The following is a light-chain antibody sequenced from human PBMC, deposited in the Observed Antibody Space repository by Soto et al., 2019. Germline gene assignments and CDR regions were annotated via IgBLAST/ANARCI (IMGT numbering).Light chain of an antibody. J-gene: IGKJ2*01. V-gene: IGKV3-20*01. CDR3: QVSGRSALYT. CDR1: QSVSSSY. CDR2: GAS. Sequence: EIVLTQSPGTLSLSPGERATLSCRASQSVSSSYLAWYQQKPGQAPRLLIYGASSRATGIPDRFSGSGSGTDFTLTISRLEPEDFAVYYCQVSGRSALYTFGQGTKVDIK.